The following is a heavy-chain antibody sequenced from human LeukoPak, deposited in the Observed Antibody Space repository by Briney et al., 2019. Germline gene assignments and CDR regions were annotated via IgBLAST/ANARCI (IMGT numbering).Heavy chain of an antibody. CDR3: AKAWLWNDIVSAFDI. J-gene: IGHJ3*02. D-gene: IGHD1-1*01. V-gene: IGHV3-23*01. CDR1: RFTFSSYA. Sequence: GGSLRLSCAASRFTFSSYAMTWVRQAPGKGLEWVSAISGSGGSTYYADSVKGRFTISRDNSKNTLYLQMNSLRAEDTAVYYCAKAWLWNDIVSAFDIWGQGTMVTVSS. CDR2: ISGSGGST.